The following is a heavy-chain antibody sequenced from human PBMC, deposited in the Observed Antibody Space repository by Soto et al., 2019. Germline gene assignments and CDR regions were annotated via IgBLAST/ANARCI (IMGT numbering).Heavy chain of an antibody. D-gene: IGHD2-2*01. CDR3: ARHSIVVVPAAFDD. Sequence: SETLSLTCTVSGGSISSSSYYWGWIRQPPGKGLEWIGSIYYSGSTYYNPSLKSRVTISVDTSKNQFSLKLSSVTAADTAVYYCARHSIVVVPAAFDDWGQGTLVTVSS. V-gene: IGHV4-39*01. J-gene: IGHJ4*02. CDR2: IYYSGST. CDR1: GGSISSSSYY.